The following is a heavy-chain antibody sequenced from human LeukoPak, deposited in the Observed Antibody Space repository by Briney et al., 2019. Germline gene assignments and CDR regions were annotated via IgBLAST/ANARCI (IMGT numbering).Heavy chain of an antibody. V-gene: IGHV4-30-2*01. J-gene: IGHJ5*02. Sequence: SQTLSLTCTVYCGSISSGGYYWSWIRQPPGKGLEWIGYIYHSGSTYYNPSLKSRVTISVDRSKNQFSLKLSSVTAADRAVYYCARDWVCSSTSCPGHWFDPWGQGTLVTVSS. D-gene: IGHD2-2*01. CDR3: ARDWVCSSTSCPGHWFDP. CDR2: IYHSGST. CDR1: CGSISSGGYY.